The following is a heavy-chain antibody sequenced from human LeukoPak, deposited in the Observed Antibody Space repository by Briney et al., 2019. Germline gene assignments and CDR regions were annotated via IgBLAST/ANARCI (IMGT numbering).Heavy chain of an antibody. Sequence: SETLSLTCTVSGGSISSGSYYWSWIRQPAGKGLEWIGRIYTSGSTNYNPSLKSRVTISVDTSKNQFSLKLSSVTAADTAVYYCAASNCGDAFDIWGQGTMVTVSS. CDR2: IYTSGST. V-gene: IGHV4-61*02. J-gene: IGHJ3*02. D-gene: IGHD7-27*01. CDR3: AASNCGDAFDI. CDR1: GGSISSGSYY.